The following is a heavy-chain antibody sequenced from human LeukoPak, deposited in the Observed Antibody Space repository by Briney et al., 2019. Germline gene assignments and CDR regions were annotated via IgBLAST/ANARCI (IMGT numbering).Heavy chain of an antibody. J-gene: IGHJ4*02. Sequence: ASETLSLTCTVSGGSFSSGTYFWTWVRQPPGKGLEWIGYIYCRGSTNYNPSLKSRVTISVDTSKNQFSLKLSSVTAADTAAYYCARLSGYSSGHYYSDYWGQGTLVTVSS. D-gene: IGHD3-22*01. V-gene: IGHV4-61*01. CDR2: IYCRGST. CDR3: ARLSGYSSGHYYSDY. CDR1: GGSFSSGTYF.